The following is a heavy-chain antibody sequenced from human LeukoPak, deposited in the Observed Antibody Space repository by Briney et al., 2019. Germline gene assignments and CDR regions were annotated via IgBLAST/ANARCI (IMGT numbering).Heavy chain of an antibody. V-gene: IGHV4-4*07. Sequence: SETLSLTCTVSGGSISNNYWSWIRQPAGKGLEWIGHIYPTGSTNYNRSLKSRVTMSIDTSKNQFSLNLRSVTAADTAVYFCARVGYDVLTVYYVYFDNWGQGTLVTVSS. D-gene: IGHD3-9*01. CDR1: GGSISNNY. CDR2: IYPTGST. J-gene: IGHJ4*02. CDR3: ARVGYDVLTVYYVYFDN.